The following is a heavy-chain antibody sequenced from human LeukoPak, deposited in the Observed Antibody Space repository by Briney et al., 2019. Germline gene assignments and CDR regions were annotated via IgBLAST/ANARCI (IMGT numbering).Heavy chain of an antibody. J-gene: IGHJ4*02. CDR3: ARDIAGYCSGGSCYGLSGFDY. D-gene: IGHD2-15*01. Sequence: ASVKVSCKASGYTFTSYYMHWVRQAPGQGLEWMGIINPSGGSTSYAQKFQGRVTMTRDMSTSTVYMELSSLRSEDTAVYYCARDIAGYCSGGSCYGLSGFDYWGQGTLVTVSS. CDR2: INPSGGST. CDR1: GYTFTSYY. V-gene: IGHV1-46*01.